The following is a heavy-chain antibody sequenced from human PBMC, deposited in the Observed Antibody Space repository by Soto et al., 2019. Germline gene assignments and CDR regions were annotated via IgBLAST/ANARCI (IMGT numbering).Heavy chain of an antibody. CDR3: ARRPGYSSGWYIYYYGMDV. Sequence: ETLSLTCAVYGGSFSGYYWSWIRQPPGKGLEWIGEINHSGSTNYNPSLKSRVTISVDTSKNQFSLKLSSVTAADTAVYYCARRPGYSSGWYIYYYGMDVWGQGTTVTVSS. J-gene: IGHJ6*02. CDR2: INHSGST. V-gene: IGHV4-34*01. CDR1: GGSFSGYY. D-gene: IGHD6-19*01.